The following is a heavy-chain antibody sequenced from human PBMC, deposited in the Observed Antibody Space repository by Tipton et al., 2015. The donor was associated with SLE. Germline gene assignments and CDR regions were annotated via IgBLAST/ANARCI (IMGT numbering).Heavy chain of an antibody. CDR3: ARDLTAYYQGSFGY. Sequence: TLSLTCTVSGGSTTSGNYYWSWIRQPAGKGLEWIGRVSASGSTNYNPSLKSRVTISLDTSNDQFSLKLSSVTAADTAVYYCARDLTAYYQGSFGYWGQGTLVTVSS. CDR2: VSASGST. J-gene: IGHJ4*02. V-gene: IGHV4-61*02. CDR1: GGSTTSGNYY. D-gene: IGHD3-9*01.